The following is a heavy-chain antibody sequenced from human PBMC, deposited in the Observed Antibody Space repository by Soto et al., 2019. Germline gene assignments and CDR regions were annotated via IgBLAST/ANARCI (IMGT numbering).Heavy chain of an antibody. CDR3: VRGLYTGSTHFFF. CDR1: VFTFSTYW. D-gene: IGHD1-26*01. J-gene: IGHJ4*02. V-gene: IGHV3-7*05. Sequence: HPGGSLRLSCAASVFTFSTYWMTWVRQAPGKGLEWVANIEGDGSEKNYVDSVKGRFTVSRDNAKRSLYLQMNSLRVEDTAVYYCVRGLYTGSTHFFFWGQGTLVTVSS. CDR2: IEGDGSEK.